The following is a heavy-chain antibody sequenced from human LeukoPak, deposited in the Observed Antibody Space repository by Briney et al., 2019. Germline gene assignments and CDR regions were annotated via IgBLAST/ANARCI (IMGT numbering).Heavy chain of an antibody. CDR2: RNPKRGKK. D-gene: IGHD2-2*01. Sequence: ASVKVSCKASGYTFTSYYSNGVRQAAGQGLEWMGWRNPKRGKKGYAQKFQGRVTITRNTSISTAYMELSSLRSADTAVYYCARARAGYVVVPAAIYYYYYMDVWGKGTTVTVSS. J-gene: IGHJ6*03. CDR1: GYTFTSYY. CDR3: ARARAGYVVVPAAIYYYYYMDV. V-gene: IGHV1-8*03.